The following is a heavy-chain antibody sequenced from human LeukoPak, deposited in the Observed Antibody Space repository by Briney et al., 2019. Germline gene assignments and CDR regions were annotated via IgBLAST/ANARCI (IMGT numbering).Heavy chain of an antibody. D-gene: IGHD3-10*01. V-gene: IGHV3-7*01. CDR2: IKGDGTEK. J-gene: IGHJ4*02. CDR3: SRLSAMLRGPEAFYYFEY. Sequence: AGGSLRLSCAASGFTFSSYWMSWVRQAPGRGLEWVANIKGDGTEKYYVDSVKGRFTISRDNAKNSLFLHMNNVRAEDTAVYYCSRLSAMLRGPEAFYYFEYWGQGALVTVSS. CDR1: GFTFSSYW.